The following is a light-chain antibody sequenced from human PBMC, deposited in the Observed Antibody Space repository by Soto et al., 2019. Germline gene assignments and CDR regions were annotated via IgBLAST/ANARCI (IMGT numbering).Light chain of an antibody. Sequence: EIVLTQSPATLSVSPGERATLSCRASQSVRSNLAWYQQKPGQGPRLLIYGASTRATNIPARFSGSGSGTEFTLTISSLQSADFAVYYCQEYINWPSLTFGGGTKVDIK. CDR1: QSVRSN. CDR3: QEYINWPSLT. J-gene: IGKJ4*01. CDR2: GAS. V-gene: IGKV3-15*01.